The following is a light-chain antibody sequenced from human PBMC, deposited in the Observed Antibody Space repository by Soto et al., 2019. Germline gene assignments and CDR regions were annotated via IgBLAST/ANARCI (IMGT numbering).Light chain of an antibody. J-gene: IGLJ2*01. CDR1: SGSVSTTYY. Sequence: QAVVNQEPSFSVSPGGTVTLTCGLTSGSVSTTYYPSWYQQTPGQAPRTLIYSTNIRSSGVPDRFSGSILGNKAALTITGAQADDESDYHCMLYMGGGLVVFGGGTKVTVL. CDR3: MLYMGGGLVV. V-gene: IGLV8-61*01. CDR2: STN.